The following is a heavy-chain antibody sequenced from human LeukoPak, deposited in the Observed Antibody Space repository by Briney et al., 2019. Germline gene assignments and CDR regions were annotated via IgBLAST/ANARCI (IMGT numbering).Heavy chain of an antibody. CDR1: GFAFSTYA. J-gene: IGHJ4*01. CDR3: ARDPVPAAARHFDY. V-gene: IGHV3-30-3*01. CDR2: TSSDGTVK. D-gene: IGHD2-2*01. Sequence: GGSLRLSCAASGFAFSTYAMNWVRQAQGKGLEWVAVTSSDGTVKYYPDSVKGRFTISRDNSKNTLYLQVNGLRPEDTGVYYCARDPVPAAARHFDYWGQGTLVTVSS.